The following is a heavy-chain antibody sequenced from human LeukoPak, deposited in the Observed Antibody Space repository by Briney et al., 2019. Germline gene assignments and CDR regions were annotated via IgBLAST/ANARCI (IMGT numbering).Heavy chain of an antibody. V-gene: IGHV3-11*01. D-gene: IGHD3-10*01. CDR2: ISSSGSTI. CDR1: GFTFSDYY. CDR3: SRDGYGIWFGKRNTNWFDP. J-gene: IGHJ5*02. Sequence: GGSLRLSCAASGFTFSDYYMSWIRQAPGKGLEWVSYISSSGSTIYYADSVKGRFTISRDNAKNSLYLQMNSLRAEDTAVYYCSRDGYGIWFGKRNTNWFDPWGQGTLVTVSS.